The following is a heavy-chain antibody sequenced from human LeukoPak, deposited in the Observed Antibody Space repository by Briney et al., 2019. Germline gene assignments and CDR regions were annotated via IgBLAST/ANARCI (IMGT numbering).Heavy chain of an antibody. CDR1: GVSISSSNSY. J-gene: IGHJ4*02. CDR3: ASYYREGLDYFDY. D-gene: IGHD2-8*01. CDR2: IYYTGNT. V-gene: IGHV4-39*07. Sequence: SETLSLTCTVSGVSISSSNSYWGWIRQPPGKGLEWIGSIYYTGNTYYNASLKSRVTISVDTSKNQFSLKLSSVTAADTAVYYCASYYREGLDYFDYWGQGTLVTVSS.